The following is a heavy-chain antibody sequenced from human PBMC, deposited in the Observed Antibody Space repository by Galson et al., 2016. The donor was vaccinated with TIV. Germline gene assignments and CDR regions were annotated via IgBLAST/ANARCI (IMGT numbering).Heavy chain of an antibody. D-gene: IGHD3-16*02. CDR1: GFAFRIFW. Sequence: SLRLSCAASGFAFRIFWMSWVRQAPGKGLEWVANIEEDGSETYYVDSVKGRFTISRDNAKNSVHLQMNSLRAEDTAVYYCFIGHYSDSWGQGTLVTVSS. CDR3: FIGHYSDS. CDR2: IEEDGSET. V-gene: IGHV3-7*01. J-gene: IGHJ4*02.